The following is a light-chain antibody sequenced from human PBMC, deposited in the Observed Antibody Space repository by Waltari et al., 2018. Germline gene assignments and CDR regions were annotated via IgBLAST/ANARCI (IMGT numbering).Light chain of an antibody. CDR3: AAWDDSLNGRWV. V-gene: IGLV1-44*01. Sequence: QSVLTQPPSVSGPPGPRVTLSCSAIAPTLATPPAHWHQQFPGKAPKRLIYRSDQRPSGAPDRFSGSKSGTSASLAISGLQSEDEADYYCAAWDDSLNGRWVFGGGTKVTVL. CDR2: RSD. J-gene: IGLJ3*02. CDR1: APTLATPP.